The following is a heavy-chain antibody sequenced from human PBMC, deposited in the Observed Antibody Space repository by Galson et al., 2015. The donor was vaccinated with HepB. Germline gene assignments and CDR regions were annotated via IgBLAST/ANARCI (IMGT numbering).Heavy chain of an antibody. CDR1: GLSVFDNY. J-gene: IGHJ3*01. Sequence: SLRLSCAVSGLSVFDNYMTWVRQAPGKGLEWVSRVYGGDNTSYAESGGGRFTISADHSKNTMSFQMNSLRVDGTAVYYCVRYCTKTSCPKAGAFDFWGQGTMVTVSS. D-gene: IGHD2-8*01. V-gene: IGHV3-53*01. CDR2: VYGGDNT. CDR3: VRYCTKTSCPKAGAFDF.